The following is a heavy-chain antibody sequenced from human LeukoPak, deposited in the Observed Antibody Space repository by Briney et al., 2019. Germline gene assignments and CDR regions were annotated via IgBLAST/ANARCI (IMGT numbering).Heavy chain of an antibody. J-gene: IGHJ4*02. CDR2: INPNSGGT. V-gene: IGHV1-2*02. Sequence: EASVKVSCKASGYTFTGYYMHWVRQAPGQGLEWMGWINPNSGGTNYARKFQGRVTMTRDTSISTAYMELSRLRSDDTAVYYCARHSGWHRGPFDYWGQGTLVTVSS. CDR1: GYTFTGYY. CDR3: ARHSGWHRGPFDY. D-gene: IGHD2-15*01.